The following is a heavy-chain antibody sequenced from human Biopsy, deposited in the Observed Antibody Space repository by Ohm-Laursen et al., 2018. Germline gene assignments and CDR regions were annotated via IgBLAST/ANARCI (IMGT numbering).Heavy chain of an antibody. D-gene: IGHD2-15*01. J-gene: IGHJ5*01. Sequence: SLRLSCTASGFSFSDNYMDWVRQAPGKGLEWVGRIRDKANSYTTDYAASVKGRFTISGDDSKNSLCLQMNSLKTEDTALYYCARAGRYCSGGGCYSWFDSWGQGTLVTVSS. CDR2: IRDKANSYTT. V-gene: IGHV3-72*01. CDR3: ARAGRYCSGGGCYSWFDS. CDR1: GFSFSDNY.